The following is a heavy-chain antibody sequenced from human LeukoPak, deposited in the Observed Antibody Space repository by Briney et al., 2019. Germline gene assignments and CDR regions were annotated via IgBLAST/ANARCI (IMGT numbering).Heavy chain of an antibody. CDR2: IIPIFGTA. J-gene: IGHJ4*02. V-gene: IGHV1-69*05. CDR1: GRTFSSYA. D-gene: IGHD3-22*01. CDR3: AGDYYDSSGAELYVDY. Sequence: ASVKVSCKASGRTFSSYATSWVRQAPGQGLEWMGRIIPIFGTANYAQKFQGRVTITTDESTSTAYMELSSLRSEETDVYYCAGDYYDSSGAELYVDYWGQGTLVTVSS.